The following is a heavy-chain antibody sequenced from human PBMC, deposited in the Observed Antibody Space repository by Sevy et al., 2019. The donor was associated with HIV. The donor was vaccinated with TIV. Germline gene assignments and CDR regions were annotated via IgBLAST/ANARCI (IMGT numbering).Heavy chain of an antibody. CDR1: GFTFRRYA. CDR3: TRDGGGDYFDY. Sequence: GGSLRLSCAASGFTFRRYAMHWVRQAPGQGLESVAVISYDGGKTYHADSVKGRFTISRDNSENTLYLQMNSLRAEDTAVYYCTRDGGGDYFDYWGLGNLVTVSS. J-gene: IGHJ4*02. V-gene: IGHV3-30*04. CDR2: ISYDGGKT. D-gene: IGHD2-15*01.